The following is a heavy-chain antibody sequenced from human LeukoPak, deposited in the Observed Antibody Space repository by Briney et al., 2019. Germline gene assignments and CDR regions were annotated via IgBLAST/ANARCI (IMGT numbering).Heavy chain of an antibody. CDR2: ISGSTNSYI. D-gene: IGHD2-2*03. V-gene: IGHV3-21*04. CDR3: ARGRRWIRSYYYMDV. J-gene: IGHJ6*03. Sequence: GGSLRLSCAAFGFTFSTHTMNWVRQAPGKGLEWGSTISGSTNSYIYYADSGKGRFTISRDTATNSLYLQMNTLRADDTAVYYSARGRRWIRSYYYMDVWGKGTPVTVSS. CDR1: GFTFSTHT.